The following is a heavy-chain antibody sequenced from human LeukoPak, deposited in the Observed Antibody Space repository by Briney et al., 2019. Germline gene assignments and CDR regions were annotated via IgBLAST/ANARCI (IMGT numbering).Heavy chain of an antibody. V-gene: IGHV5-10-1*01. Sequence: GESLRISCQGSGYSFTSYWISWVRQMPGKGLEWMGRIDPSDSYTNYSPSFQGHVTISADKSISTAYLQWSSLKASDTAMYYCARRLTYGSGTARGDAFDIWGQGTMVTVSS. D-gene: IGHD3-10*01. CDR1: GYSFTSYW. CDR2: IDPSDSYT. CDR3: ARRLTYGSGTARGDAFDI. J-gene: IGHJ3*02.